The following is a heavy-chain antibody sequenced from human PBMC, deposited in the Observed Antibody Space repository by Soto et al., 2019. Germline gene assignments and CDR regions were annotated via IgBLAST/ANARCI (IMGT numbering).Heavy chain of an antibody. V-gene: IGHV4-59*01. J-gene: IGHJ6*02. CDR1: GGSISSYY. CDR2: IYYSGST. Sequence: SETLSLTCTVSGGSISSYYWSWIRQPPGKGLEWIGYIYYSGSTDYNPSLKSRVTISVDTSKNQFSLKLSSVTAADTAVYYCARVEYCSSTSCYGMDVWGQGTTVTVSS. D-gene: IGHD2-2*01. CDR3: ARVEYCSSTSCYGMDV.